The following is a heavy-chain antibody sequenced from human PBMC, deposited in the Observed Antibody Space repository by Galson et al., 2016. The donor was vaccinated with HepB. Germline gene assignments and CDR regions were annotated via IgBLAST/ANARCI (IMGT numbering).Heavy chain of an antibody. J-gene: IGHJ6*04. CDR1: GFTVSSDY. V-gene: IGHV3-66*02. Sequence: SLRLSCAVSGFTVSSDYMRWVRQAPGKELEWVSVIYSGGDTYYADSVKGRFTISRDNSKNTLYLQMSSLRTEDTAVYFCARDPGLRNGMGGWGKGTTVTVSS. D-gene: IGHD4-17*01. CDR3: ARDPGLRNGMGG. CDR2: IYSGGDT.